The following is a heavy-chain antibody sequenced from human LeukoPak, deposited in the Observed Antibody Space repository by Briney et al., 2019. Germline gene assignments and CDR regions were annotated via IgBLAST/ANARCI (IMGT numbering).Heavy chain of an antibody. CDR1: GYTLTGYY. D-gene: IGHD3-3*01. CDR2: INPNSGGT. V-gene: IGHV1-2*02. J-gene: IGHJ4*02. CDR3: ARETILEWTTPLSY. Sequence: ASVKVSCKASGYTLTGYYMHWVRQAPGQGLEWMGWINPNSGGTDYAQKFQGRVTMTRDTSISTAYMELSRLRSDDTAVYYCARETILEWTTPLSYWGQGTLVTVSS.